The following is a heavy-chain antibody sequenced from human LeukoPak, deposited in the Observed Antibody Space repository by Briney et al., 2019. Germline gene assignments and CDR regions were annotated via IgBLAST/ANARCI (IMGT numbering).Heavy chain of an antibody. Sequence: SETLSLTCSVSGGSISTHYWSWIRQPPGKGLQWIGNIYNSGSSNYNPSLKSRVAVSVDTSKNQFSLKLSSVTAADTAVYYCARASNGYLDYWGQGTLVTVSS. CDR1: GGSISTHY. V-gene: IGHV4-59*11. D-gene: IGHD2-8*01. CDR3: ARASNGYLDY. CDR2: IYNSGSS. J-gene: IGHJ4*02.